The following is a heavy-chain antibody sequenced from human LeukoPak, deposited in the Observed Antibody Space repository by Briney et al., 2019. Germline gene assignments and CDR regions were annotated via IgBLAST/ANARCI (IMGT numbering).Heavy chain of an antibody. D-gene: IGHD3-10*02. CDR1: GFTFSNYW. CDR3: ARVGLFSHYYYGMDV. J-gene: IGHJ6*02. CDR2: INSDGIST. Sequence: PGGSLRLSCAASGFTFSNYWMHWVRQAPGKGLVWVSRINSDGISTGYADSVKGRFTVSRDNAKNSLYLQMNSLRAEDTAVYYCARVGLFSHYYYGMDVWGQGTTVTVSS. V-gene: IGHV3-74*01.